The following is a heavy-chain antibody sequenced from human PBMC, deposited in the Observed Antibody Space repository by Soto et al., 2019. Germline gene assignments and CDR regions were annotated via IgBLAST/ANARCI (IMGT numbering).Heavy chain of an antibody. Sequence: EVPLVESGGGLVQPGGPRELSLAAFGLTFSSYWLHWVRQAPGKGLGWVSRINSDGSSTSYADTVKGRFTISRDTAKNTLYLQMNSLRAEDTAVYYCARDRGTMIVVNGMDVWGQGTTVTVSS. D-gene: IGHD3-22*01. V-gene: IGHV3-74*01. CDR2: INSDGSST. J-gene: IGHJ6*02. CDR1: GLTFSSYW. CDR3: ARDRGTMIVVNGMDV.